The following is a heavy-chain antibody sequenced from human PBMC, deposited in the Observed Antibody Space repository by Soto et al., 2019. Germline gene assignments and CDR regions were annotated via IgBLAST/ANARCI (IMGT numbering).Heavy chain of an antibody. CDR1: GFTFSSYA. J-gene: IGHJ4*02. CDR2: ISGSGGST. D-gene: IGHD6-19*01. V-gene: IGHV3-23*01. Sequence: EVQLLESGGGLVQPGGSLRLSCAASGFTFSSYAMSWVRQAPGKGLEWVSAISGSGGSTYYADSVKGRFTISRDNSKTTLYLQMNSLRAEDTAVYYCAKLPSQWLVRGDFDYWGQGTLVTVSS. CDR3: AKLPSQWLVRGDFDY.